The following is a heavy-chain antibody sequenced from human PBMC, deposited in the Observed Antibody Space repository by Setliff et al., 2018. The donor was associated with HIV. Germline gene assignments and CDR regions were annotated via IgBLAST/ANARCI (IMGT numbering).Heavy chain of an antibody. CDR1: GYSITSDYY. D-gene: IGHD3-22*01. CDR2: IYHSGST. V-gene: IGHV4-38-2*01. J-gene: IGHJ5*02. CDR3: ARQEGGEYYDSSLEIRGGGQPPRT. Sequence: PSETLSLTCAVSGYSITSDYYWGWIRQPPGKGLEWIGSIYHSGSTYYNPSLKSRVTISVDTSKNQFSLKLSSVTAADTAVYYCARQEGGEYYDSSLEIRGGGQPPRTWGQGTLVTVSS.